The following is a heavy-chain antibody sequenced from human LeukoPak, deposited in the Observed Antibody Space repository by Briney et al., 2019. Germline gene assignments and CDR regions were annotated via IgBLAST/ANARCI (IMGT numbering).Heavy chain of an antibody. J-gene: IGHJ4*02. D-gene: IGHD1-26*01. CDR1: GFTFDDYG. CDR3: TRDEVGATTEFDS. V-gene: IGHV3-20*04. Sequence: PGGSLRLSCAASGFTFDDYGMSWVRQAPGKGLEWVSGINWNGGSTGYADSVKGRFTISRDNAKNSLYLQMSSLRAEDTAVYYCTRDEVGATTEFDSWGQGILVTISS. CDR2: INWNGGST.